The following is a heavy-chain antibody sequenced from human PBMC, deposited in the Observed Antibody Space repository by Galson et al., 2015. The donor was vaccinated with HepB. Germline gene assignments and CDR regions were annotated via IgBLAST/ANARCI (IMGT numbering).Heavy chain of an antibody. Sequence: SLRLSCAASGFTFSSYAMYWVRQAPGKGLEWVSVISYDGGNKYYADSVKGRFTISRDNSKNTLFLQMDSLRPEDAAVYYCARRRIPGSTSGAFDIWGQGTMVTVSS. CDR1: GFTFSSYA. V-gene: IGHV3-30*04. J-gene: IGHJ3*02. CDR2: ISYDGGNK. D-gene: IGHD1-7*01. CDR3: ARRRIPGSTSGAFDI.